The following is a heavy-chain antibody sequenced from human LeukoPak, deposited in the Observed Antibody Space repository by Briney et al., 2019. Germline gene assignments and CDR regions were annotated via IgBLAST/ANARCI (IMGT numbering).Heavy chain of an antibody. D-gene: IGHD2-21*01. CDR2: VYHSGNT. J-gene: IGHJ4*02. CDR1: GASISSTNW. Sequence: PSGTLSLTCAVSGASISSTNWWSWVRQSPGTGLEWIGDVYHSGNTNYNPSLQSRVTISVDNSKNQFSLILSSVTAADTAVYYCARVAPNSPFDYWGQGTLVTVSS. CDR3: ARVAPNSPFDY. V-gene: IGHV4-4*02.